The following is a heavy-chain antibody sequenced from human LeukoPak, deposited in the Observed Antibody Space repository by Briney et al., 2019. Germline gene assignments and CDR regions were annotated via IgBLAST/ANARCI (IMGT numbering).Heavy chain of an antibody. J-gene: IGHJ6*03. V-gene: IGHV4-61*01. CDR3: ARETSQKGAHYMDV. CDR2: IYYSGST. D-gene: IGHD3-16*01. Sequence: SETLSLTCTVSGGSISSSSYYWSWIRQPPGKGLEWIGYIYYSGSTNYNPSLKSRVTISVDTSKNQFSLKLSSVTAADTAVYYCARETSQKGAHYMDVWGKGTTVTVSS. CDR1: GGSISSSSYY.